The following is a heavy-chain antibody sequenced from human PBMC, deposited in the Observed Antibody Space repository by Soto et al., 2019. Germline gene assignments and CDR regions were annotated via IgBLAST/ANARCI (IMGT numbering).Heavy chain of an antibody. D-gene: IGHD1-26*01. CDR2: IYYRGST. Sequence: SETLSLTCTVSGGSISSHYWSWVRQAPGKGLEWIGHIYYRGSTTYNPSLRSRSTISVDTSNNQFSLKPNSVTTADTAVYYCARDGREASGMDVWGQGTKVTVSS. CDR1: GGSISSHY. CDR3: ARDGREASGMDV. J-gene: IGHJ6*02. V-gene: IGHV4-59*11.